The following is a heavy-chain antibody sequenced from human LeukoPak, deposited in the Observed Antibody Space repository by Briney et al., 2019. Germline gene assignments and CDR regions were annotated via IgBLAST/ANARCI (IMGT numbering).Heavy chain of an antibody. Sequence: GGSLRHSCAASGFTISSYWMHWVRQAPGKGLVWLSRVYSDGSSTSYVDSVKGRFTISRDNAKNTLYLQLNSLRAEDTAVYYCARAPDSGTYNSGAFDVWGHGTMVTVSS. CDR2: VYSDGSST. CDR3: ARAPDSGTYNSGAFDV. J-gene: IGHJ3*01. CDR1: GFTISSYW. D-gene: IGHD1-26*01. V-gene: IGHV3-74*01.